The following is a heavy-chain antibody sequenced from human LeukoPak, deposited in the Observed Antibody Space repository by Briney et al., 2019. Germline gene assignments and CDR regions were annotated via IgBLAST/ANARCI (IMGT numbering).Heavy chain of an antibody. D-gene: IGHD2/OR15-2a*01. V-gene: IGHV3-23*01. J-gene: IGHJ4*02. CDR2: ISDSGGST. CDR1: GFTFSSNA. CDR3: ARDLSEKYSIDY. Sequence: GGSLRLSCAASGFTFSSNAMSWVRQAPGKGLEWVSAISDSGGSTYYADSVKGRLTISRDNSKNTVSLQMNSLRAEDTAIYYCARDLSEKYSIDYWGQGTLVTVSS.